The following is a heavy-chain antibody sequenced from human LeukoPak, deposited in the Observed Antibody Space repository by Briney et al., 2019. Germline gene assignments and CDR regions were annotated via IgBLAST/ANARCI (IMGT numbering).Heavy chain of an antibody. D-gene: IGHD6-6*01. CDR3: ARKDSSSSYRYFDY. CDR2: ISSSSSYM. CDR1: GFTFSSYT. J-gene: IGHJ4*02. Sequence: GGSLRLSCAASGFTFSSYTMNWVRQAPGKGLEWVSSISSSSSYMYYADSVKGRFTISRGNAKNSLYLQMNSLRAEDTAVYYCARKDSSSSYRYFDYWGQGTLVTVSS. V-gene: IGHV3-21*01.